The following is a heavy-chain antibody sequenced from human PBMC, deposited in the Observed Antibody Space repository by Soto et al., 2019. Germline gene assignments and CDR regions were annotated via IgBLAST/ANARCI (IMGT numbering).Heavy chain of an antibody. J-gene: IGHJ6*03. CDR1: GFTFSSYS. CDR2: ISSSSSYI. V-gene: IGHV3-21*01. CDR3: ASGPYCSSTSCYADYYYYYYMDV. Sequence: EVQLVESGGGLVKPGGSLRLSCAACGFTFSSYSMNWVRQAPGKGLEWVSSISSSSSYIYYADSVKGRFTISRDNAKNSLYLQMNSLRAEDTAVYYCASGPYCSSTSCYADYYYYYYMDVWGKGTTVTVSS. D-gene: IGHD2-2*01.